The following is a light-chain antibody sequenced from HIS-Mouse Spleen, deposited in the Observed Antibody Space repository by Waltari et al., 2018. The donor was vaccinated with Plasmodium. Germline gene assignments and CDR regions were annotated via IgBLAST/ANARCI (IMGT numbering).Light chain of an antibody. J-gene: IGLJ2*01. CDR2: EGS. V-gene: IGLV2-23*03. Sequence: QSALTQPASVSGSPGQSITISCTGTSSDVGSYNLVSWYQQHPGKAPKLMSYEGSKRPSGVSNRFSGSKSGNTASLTISGFQAEDEADYYCCSYAGSSTFVVFGGGTKLTVL. CDR1: SSDVGSYNL. CDR3: CSYAGSSTFVV.